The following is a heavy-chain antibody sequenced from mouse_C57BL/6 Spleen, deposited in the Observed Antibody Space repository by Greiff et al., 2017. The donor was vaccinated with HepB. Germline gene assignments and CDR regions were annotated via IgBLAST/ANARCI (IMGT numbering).Heavy chain of an antibody. CDR1: GYTFTSYW. J-gene: IGHJ2*01. CDR2: IDPSDSYT. V-gene: IGHV1-69*01. CDR3: ARSKDYYGSSFDY. D-gene: IGHD1-1*01. Sequence: VQLQQPGAELVMPGASVKLSCKASGYTFTSYWMHWVKQRPGQGLEWIGEIDPSDSYTNYNRKFKGKSTLTVDKSSSTAYMQLSSLTSEDSAVYYCARSKDYYGSSFDYWGQGTTLTVSS.